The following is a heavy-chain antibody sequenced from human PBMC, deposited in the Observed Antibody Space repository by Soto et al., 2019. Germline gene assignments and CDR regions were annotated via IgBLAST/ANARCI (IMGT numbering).Heavy chain of an antibody. CDR1: GNTFTYRY. Sequence: QMQLVQSGAEVKKTGSTVTVSCKALGNTFTYRYLHWVRQAPGQALEWMGWITPFSGDAHYAQKFPERVTITGDRSINPAYMRMSSLRSEDTAMYYCASGGAGSGPFTWELPDHWGQGTLVTVSS. V-gene: IGHV1-45*02. D-gene: IGHD1-26*01. CDR3: ASGGAGSGPFTWELPDH. CDR2: ITPFSGDA. J-gene: IGHJ4*02.